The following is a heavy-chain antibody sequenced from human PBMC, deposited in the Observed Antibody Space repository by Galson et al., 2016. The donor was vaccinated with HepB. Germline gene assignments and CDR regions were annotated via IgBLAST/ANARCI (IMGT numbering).Heavy chain of an antibody. CDR1: GYRFTSYW. J-gene: IGHJ4*02. CDR3: ARRGLYSTTFDY. CDR2: IYPGDSDT. D-gene: IGHD2/OR15-2a*01. V-gene: IGHV5-51*01. Sequence: QSGAEVKKPGESLKISCRGSGYRFTSYWIGWVRQMPGKGLEWVGIIYPGDSDTRYSPSFQGRVTISADKTISTADLQWSSLKASDTAMYYCARRGLYSTTFDYWGQGTLVTVSS.